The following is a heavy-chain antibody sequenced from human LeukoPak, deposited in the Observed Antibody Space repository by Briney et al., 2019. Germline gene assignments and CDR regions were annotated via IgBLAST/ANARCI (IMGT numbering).Heavy chain of an antibody. CDR2: ISSSGSTI. CDR1: GFTFSSYE. Sequence: GGSLRLSCAASGFTFSSYEMNWVRQAPGKGLEWVSYISSSGSTIYYADPVKGRFTISRDNAKNSLYLQMNSLRAEDTAVYYCARDQTTVVTSDAFDIWGQGTMVTVSS. J-gene: IGHJ3*02. D-gene: IGHD4-23*01. V-gene: IGHV3-48*03. CDR3: ARDQTTVVTSDAFDI.